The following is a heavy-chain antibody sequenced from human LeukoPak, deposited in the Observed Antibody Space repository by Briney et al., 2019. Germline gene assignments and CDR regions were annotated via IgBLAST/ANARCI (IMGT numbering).Heavy chain of an antibody. CDR2: IIPIFGTA. CDR3: ASGRYDILTGADY. J-gene: IGHJ4*02. CDR1: GGTFSSYA. Sequence: SVKVSCKASGGTFSSYAISWVRQAPGQGLEWMGGIIPIFGTANYAQKFQGRVTITADESTSTAYMELSSLRSEHTAVYYCASGRYDILTGADYWGQGTLVTVSS. V-gene: IGHV1-69*13. D-gene: IGHD3-9*01.